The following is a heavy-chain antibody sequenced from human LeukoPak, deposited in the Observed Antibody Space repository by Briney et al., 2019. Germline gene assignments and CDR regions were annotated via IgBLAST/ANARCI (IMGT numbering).Heavy chain of an antibody. Sequence: GASLRLTCAASGFTFSSYRMNWVRQAQGQGLEWVSSISSSSSYIYYADSVNGRFTISRDNAKNSLYLQMNSLRAEDTAVYYCARVVGGLLPPGLDYWGQGTLVTVSS. CDR3: ARVVGGLLPPGLDY. J-gene: IGHJ4*02. D-gene: IGHD2-15*01. V-gene: IGHV3-21*01. CDR2: ISSSSSYI. CDR1: GFTFSSYR.